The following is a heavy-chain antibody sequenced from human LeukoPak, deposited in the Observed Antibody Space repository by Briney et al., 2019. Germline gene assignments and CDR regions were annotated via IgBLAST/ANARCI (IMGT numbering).Heavy chain of an antibody. J-gene: IGHJ4*02. D-gene: IGHD2-21*01. Sequence: ASVKVSCKASGYTLTGYYMQWVRQAPGQGLEWMGWINPNSGGTNYAQKFQGGVTMTRDTSISTAYMELSRLRADDTAVYYWVVVHLGSDYWGQGTLVTVSS. CDR2: INPNSGGT. CDR1: GYTLTGYY. V-gene: IGHV1-2*02. CDR3: VVVHLGSDY.